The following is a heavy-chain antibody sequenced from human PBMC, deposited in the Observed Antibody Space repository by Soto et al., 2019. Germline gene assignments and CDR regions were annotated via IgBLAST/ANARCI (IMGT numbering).Heavy chain of an antibody. Sequence: SVKVSCKASGGTFSSYAISWVRQAPGQGLEWMGGIIPIFGTANYAQKFQGRVTITADESTSTAYMELSSLRSEDTAVYYCARDPLGYCIGGSCYRPVSWFDPWGPGTLVNVSS. CDR1: GGTFSSYA. J-gene: IGHJ5*02. V-gene: IGHV1-69*13. CDR3: ARDPLGYCIGGSCYRPVSWFDP. CDR2: IIPIFGTA. D-gene: IGHD2-15*01.